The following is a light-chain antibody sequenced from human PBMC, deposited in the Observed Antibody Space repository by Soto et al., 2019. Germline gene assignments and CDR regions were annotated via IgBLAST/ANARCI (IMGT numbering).Light chain of an antibody. V-gene: IGLV2-14*01. CDR1: SSDVGGYNY. J-gene: IGLJ1*01. Sequence: QSALTQPASVSGSPGQSITISCTGTSSDVGGYNYVAWYQQHPDKAPKLMIFEVTNRPSGASDRFSGSKSGNTASLTIYGLQAEDEADYYCSSYTSTSTLVFGTGTKVTVL. CDR3: SSYTSTSTLV. CDR2: EVT.